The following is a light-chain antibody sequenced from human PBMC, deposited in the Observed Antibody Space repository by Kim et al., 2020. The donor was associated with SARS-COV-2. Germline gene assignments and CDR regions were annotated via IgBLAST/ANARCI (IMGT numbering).Light chain of an antibody. CDR1: SLRTYD. Sequence: VALGQTVRITCQGDSLRTYDASWYQHKPGQAPVLVIYGKNNRPSGIPDRVSGSRSGNTSSLTITGAQAEDEADYYCNSRDNSGNQVFGGGTQLTVL. V-gene: IGLV3-19*01. CDR3: NSRDNSGNQV. CDR2: GKN. J-gene: IGLJ3*02.